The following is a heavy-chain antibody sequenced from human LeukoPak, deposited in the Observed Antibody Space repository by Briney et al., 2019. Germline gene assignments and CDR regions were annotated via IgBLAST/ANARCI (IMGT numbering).Heavy chain of an antibody. V-gene: IGHV3-64D*06. CDR2: ISTNGGST. CDR3: VKDANYYDSSGYYDC. CDR1: GFTFSRYL. D-gene: IGHD3-22*01. J-gene: IGHJ4*02. Sequence: PGGSLRLSCSASGFTFSRYLMHWVRQAPGKGLEYVSAISTNGGSTYYADSVKGRFTISRDNSKNTLYLQMSSLRTEDTAVYYCVKDANYYDSSGYYDCWGQGTLVTVSS.